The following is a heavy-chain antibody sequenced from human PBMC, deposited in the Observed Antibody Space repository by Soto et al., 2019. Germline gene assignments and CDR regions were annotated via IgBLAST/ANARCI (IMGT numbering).Heavy chain of an antibody. J-gene: IGHJ6*02. V-gene: IGHV4-30-2*01. CDR3: TRQGFGEVNGRVDV. D-gene: IGHD3-10*01. CDR2: IYHSGST. CDR1: GGSISSGGYS. Sequence: SETLSLTCAVSGGSISSGGYSWSWIRQPPGKGLEWIGYIYHSGSTYYNPSLKSRVTLSVDTSKNQFSLKLSSVTAADAAVYYCTRQGFGEVNGRVDVWGQGTTVTVSS.